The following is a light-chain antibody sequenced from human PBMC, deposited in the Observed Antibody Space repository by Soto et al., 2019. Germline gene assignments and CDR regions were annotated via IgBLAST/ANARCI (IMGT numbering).Light chain of an antibody. Sequence: EIVLTQSPATLSLSPGERATLSFRASQSVSSYLAWYQHKPGQAPRLLIYDASNRATGIPGRFSGSGSGTDFTLTISSLEPEDLAVYYCQHRSNWPLTFGGGTKVEIK. V-gene: IGKV3-11*01. CDR2: DAS. CDR1: QSVSSY. J-gene: IGKJ4*01. CDR3: QHRSNWPLT.